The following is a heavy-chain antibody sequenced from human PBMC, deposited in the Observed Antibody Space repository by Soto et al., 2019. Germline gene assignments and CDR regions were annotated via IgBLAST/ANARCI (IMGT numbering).Heavy chain of an antibody. V-gene: IGHV3-23*01. J-gene: IGHJ6*02. CDR2: ISGSGGST. CDR3: AANRGYNYYCGMDV. D-gene: IGHD3-22*01. Sequence: GGSLRLSCAASGFTFSSYAMSWVRQAPGKGLEWVSAISGSGGSTYYADSVKGRFTISRDNSKNTLYLQMNSLRAEDTAVYYCAANRGYNYYCGMDVWGQGTTVTVSS. CDR1: GFTFSSYA.